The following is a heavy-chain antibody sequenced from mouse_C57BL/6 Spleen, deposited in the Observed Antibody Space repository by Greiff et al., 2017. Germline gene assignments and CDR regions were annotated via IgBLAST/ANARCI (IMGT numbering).Heavy chain of an antibody. Sequence: EVQLQQSVAELVRPGASVKLSCTASGFNIKNTYMHWVKQRPEQGLEWIGRIDPANGNTKYAPTFQGKATITADKSSNTAYLQLSSLTSEDTAIYYCAITYYSNSGWLAYWGQGTLVTVSA. V-gene: IGHV14-3*01. CDR2: IDPANGNT. J-gene: IGHJ3*01. CDR1: GFNIKNTY. D-gene: IGHD2-5*01. CDR3: AITYYSNSGWLAY.